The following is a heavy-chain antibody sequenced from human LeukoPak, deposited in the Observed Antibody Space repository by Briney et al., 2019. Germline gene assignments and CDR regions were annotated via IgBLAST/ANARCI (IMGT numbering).Heavy chain of an antibody. CDR2: INPSGGST. Sequence: EASVKVSFKASGYTFTSYYMHWVRQAPGQGLEWMGIINPSGGSTSYAQKFQGRVTMTRDTSTSTVYMELSSLRSEDTAVYYCAREGRITIFGVVIPPYYYYGMDVWGQGTTVTVSS. CDR1: GYTFTSYY. V-gene: IGHV1-46*01. J-gene: IGHJ6*02. D-gene: IGHD3-3*01. CDR3: AREGRITIFGVVIPPYYYYGMDV.